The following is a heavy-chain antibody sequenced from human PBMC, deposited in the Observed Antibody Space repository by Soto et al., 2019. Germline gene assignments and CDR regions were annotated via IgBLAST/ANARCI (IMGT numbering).Heavy chain of an antibody. Sequence: QVQLVASGGGGVQPGRSLRLSCAASGFTLISYSMYWVRQTPGKGLEWVALISYGGNKKYYGYSVRAHFTISRDTCMNAMYLQMNSLKPEESAVYYCPRLLACAGLDFWGQGTLVTVSS. CDR2: ISYGGNKK. CDR3: PRLLACAGLDF. CDR1: GFTLISYS. J-gene: IGHJ4*02. D-gene: IGHD3-3*02. V-gene: IGHV3-30-3*01.